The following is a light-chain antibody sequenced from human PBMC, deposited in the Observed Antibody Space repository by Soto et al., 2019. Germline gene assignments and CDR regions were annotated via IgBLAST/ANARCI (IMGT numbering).Light chain of an antibody. Sequence: NFMLTQPHSVSESPGKTVTISCTRTSGSIASNYVQWFQQRPGSSPTTVMFEDNQRPSGVPDRFSGSIDSSSNSASLTISGLRTEDEADYYCQSYDSDNQVFGGGTKVTFL. CDR2: EDN. CDR1: SGSIASNY. J-gene: IGLJ3*02. V-gene: IGLV6-57*01. CDR3: QSYDSDNQV.